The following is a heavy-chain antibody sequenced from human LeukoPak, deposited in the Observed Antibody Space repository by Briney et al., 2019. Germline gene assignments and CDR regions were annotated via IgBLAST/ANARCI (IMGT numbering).Heavy chain of an antibody. CDR1: GFTFSSYA. CDR3: AFRSGWYEGLAAFDI. J-gene: IGHJ3*02. D-gene: IGHD6-19*01. Sequence: GGSLRLSCAASGFTFSSYAMSWVRQAPGKGLEWVSYISGSGGTTYYADSVKGRFTISRDNSKNTPYLQVNSLRAEDTALYYCAFRSGWYEGLAAFDIWGQGTMVTVSS. V-gene: IGHV3-23*01. CDR2: ISGSGGTT.